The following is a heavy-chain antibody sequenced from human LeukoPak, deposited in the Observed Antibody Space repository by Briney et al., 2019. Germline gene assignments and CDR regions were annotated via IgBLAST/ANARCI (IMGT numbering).Heavy chain of an antibody. J-gene: IGHJ4*02. CDR3: ASSPTVTTFLGSGISLEY. CDR2: IIPIFGTA. D-gene: IGHD4-17*01. Sequence: SSVKVSCKASGGTFSSYAISWVRQAPGQGLEWMGGIIPIFGTANYAQKFQGRVTITTDESTSTAYMELSSLRSEDTAVYYCASSPTVTTFLGSGISLEYWGQGTLVTVSS. CDR1: GGTFSSYA. V-gene: IGHV1-69*05.